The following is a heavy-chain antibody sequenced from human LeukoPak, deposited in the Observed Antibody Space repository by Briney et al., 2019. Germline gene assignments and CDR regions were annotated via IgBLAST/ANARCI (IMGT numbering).Heavy chain of an antibody. CDR2: IIPIFGTA. Sequence: GASVKVSCKASGGTFSSYAISWVRQAPGQGLEWMGGIIPIFGTANYAQKFQGRVTITADESTSTAYMELSSLRSEDTAVYYCARIPQSSVNWFDPWGQGTLVTVSS. J-gene: IGHJ5*02. D-gene: IGHD3-22*01. CDR3: ARIPQSSVNWFDP. CDR1: GGTFSSYA. V-gene: IGHV1-69*13.